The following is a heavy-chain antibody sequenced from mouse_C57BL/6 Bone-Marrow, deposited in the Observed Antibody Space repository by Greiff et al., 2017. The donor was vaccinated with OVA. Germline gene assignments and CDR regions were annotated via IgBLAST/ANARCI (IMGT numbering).Heavy chain of an antibody. D-gene: IGHD3-2*02. CDR3: AVRGYYFDY. Sequence: QVQLQQSGAELVRPGTSVKVSCKASGYAFTNYLIEWVKQRPGQGLEWIGVINPGSGGTNYNEKFKGKATLTADKSSSTAYMQLRSLTSEDSAVYFCAVRGYYFDYWGQGTTLTVSS. CDR2: INPGSGGT. V-gene: IGHV1-54*01. CDR1: GYAFTNYL. J-gene: IGHJ2*01.